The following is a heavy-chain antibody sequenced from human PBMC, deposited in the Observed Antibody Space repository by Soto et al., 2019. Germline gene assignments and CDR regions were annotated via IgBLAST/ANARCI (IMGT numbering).Heavy chain of an antibody. D-gene: IGHD3-10*01. CDR2: MNPNSANT. V-gene: IGHV1-8*01. CDR3: AREGVGGMDV. J-gene: IGHJ6*02. Sequence: QVQLVQSGTEVKKPGASVKVSCKASGYTFTSYDINWVRQATGQGLEWMGWMNPNSANTGYAQKFQGRVTMTRNTSLSRADVELSSLRSEATAGYYCAREGVGGMDVWGQGTTVTVSS. CDR1: GYTFTSYD.